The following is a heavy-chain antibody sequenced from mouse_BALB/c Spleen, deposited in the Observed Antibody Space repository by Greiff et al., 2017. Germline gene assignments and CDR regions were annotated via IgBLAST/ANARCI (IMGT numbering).Heavy chain of an antibody. Sequence: QVQLQQPGAELVKPGASVKMSCKASGYTFTSYWMHWVKQRPGQGLEWIGTIDPSDSYTSYNQKFKGKATLTVDTSSSTAYMQLSSLTSEDSAVYYCTKGLLRLPGYWGQGTTLTVSS. CDR2: IDPSDSYT. V-gene: IGHV1S127*01. J-gene: IGHJ2*01. D-gene: IGHD1-2*01. CDR3: TKGLLRLPGY. CDR1: GYTFTSYW.